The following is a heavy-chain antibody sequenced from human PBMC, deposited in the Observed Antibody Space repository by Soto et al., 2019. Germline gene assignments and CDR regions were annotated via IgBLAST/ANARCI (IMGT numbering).Heavy chain of an antibody. CDR3: ARDREHCSGGSCYLHFYYYGMDV. V-gene: IGHV1-46*01. D-gene: IGHD2-15*01. CDR2: INPSGGST. J-gene: IGHJ6*02. CDR1: GYTITSYY. Sequence: ASVKVSCKASGYTITSYYMHWVRQAPGQGLEWMGIINPSGGSTSYAQKFQGRVTMTRDTSTSTVYMELSSLRSEDTAVYYCARDREHCSGGSCYLHFYYYGMDVWGQGTTVTVSS.